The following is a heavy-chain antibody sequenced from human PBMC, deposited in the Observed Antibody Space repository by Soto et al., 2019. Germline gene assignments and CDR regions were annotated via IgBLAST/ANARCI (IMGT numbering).Heavy chain of an antibody. D-gene: IGHD3-10*01. Sequence: SLRLSCAASGFSFNDYAMHWVRLVPGKGLEWVSTIVWNSGSVGYADSVKGRFTISRDNAKNSLYLQMNSLRAEDTAFYYCAKGTYYASGSYYFDYWGQGTLVTVSS. J-gene: IGHJ4*02. CDR3: AKGTYYASGSYYFDY. CDR2: IVWNSGSV. CDR1: GFSFNDYA. V-gene: IGHV3-9*01.